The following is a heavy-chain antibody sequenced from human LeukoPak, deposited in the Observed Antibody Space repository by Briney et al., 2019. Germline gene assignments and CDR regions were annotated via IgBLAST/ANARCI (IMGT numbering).Heavy chain of an antibody. J-gene: IGHJ3*02. CDR2: IREDGSEK. CDR1: GFTFSSSW. CDR3: AKGLQGLLLGDSVDI. V-gene: IGHV3-7*01. Sequence: GGSLRLSRAASGFTFSSSWMTWVRQAPGKGLEWVASIREDGSEKTSVDSVKGRFTISRDNAKNSLYLQMDRMRAEDTAVYYCAKGLQGLLLGDSVDIWGQGTMVTVSS. D-gene: IGHD3-22*01.